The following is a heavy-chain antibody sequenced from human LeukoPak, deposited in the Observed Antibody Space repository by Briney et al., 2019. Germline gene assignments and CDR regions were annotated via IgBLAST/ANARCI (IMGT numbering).Heavy chain of an antibody. Sequence: SETLSLTCTASGGSISSYYWSWIRQPPGKGLEWIGYIYYSGSTNYNPSLKSRVTISVDTSKNQFSLKLSSVTAADTAVYYCAKFLPTHIVVANYYFDYWGQGTLVTVSS. D-gene: IGHD2-21*01. J-gene: IGHJ4*02. CDR3: AKFLPTHIVVANYYFDY. CDR1: GGSISSYY. V-gene: IGHV4-59*01. CDR2: IYYSGST.